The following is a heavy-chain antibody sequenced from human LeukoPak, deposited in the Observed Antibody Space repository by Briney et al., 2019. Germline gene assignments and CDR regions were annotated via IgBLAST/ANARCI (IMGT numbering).Heavy chain of an antibody. J-gene: IGHJ3*02. V-gene: IGHV3-9*01. CDR3: AASDGDYAAFDI. CDR1: GFTFDDYA. CDR2: ISWNSGSI. Sequence: GRSLRLSCAASGFTFDDYAMHWVRQAPGKGLEWVSGISWNSGSIGYADSVKGRFTISRDNAKNSLYLQMNSLRAEYTALYYCAASDGDYAAFDIWGQGTMVTVSS. D-gene: IGHD4-17*01.